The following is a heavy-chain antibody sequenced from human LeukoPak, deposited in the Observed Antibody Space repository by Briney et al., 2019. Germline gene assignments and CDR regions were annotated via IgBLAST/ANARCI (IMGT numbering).Heavy chain of an antibody. CDR1: GGSLSGYY. J-gene: IGHJ4*02. D-gene: IGHD5-18*01. CDR3: ARVNGYSYGYYFDY. V-gene: IGHV4-34*01. Sequence: SETLSLTCAVYGGSLSGYYWSWIRQPPGKGLEWIGEINHSGSTNYNPSLKSRVTISADTSKNQFSLKLSSVTAADTAVYYCARVNGYSYGYYFDYWGQGTLVTVSS. CDR2: INHSGST.